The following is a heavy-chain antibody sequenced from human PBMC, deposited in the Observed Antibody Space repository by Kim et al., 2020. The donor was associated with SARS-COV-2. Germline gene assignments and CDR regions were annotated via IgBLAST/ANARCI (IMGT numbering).Heavy chain of an antibody. CDR3: ARVTAPGYSSGVFDP. D-gene: IGHD6-25*01. Sequence: DSGKGRFTIARDNAKNSLYLQRNSLRAEDTAVYYCARVTAPGYSSGVFDPWGQGTLVTVSS. J-gene: IGHJ5*02. V-gene: IGHV3-7*01.